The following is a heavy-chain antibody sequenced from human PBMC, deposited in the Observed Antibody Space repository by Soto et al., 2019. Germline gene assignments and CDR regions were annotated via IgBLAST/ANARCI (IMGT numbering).Heavy chain of an antibody. J-gene: IGHJ4*02. CDR1: GYTFTSYA. CDR2: INAGNGNT. CDR3: ARHLWLLGLFAY. V-gene: IGHV1-3*01. D-gene: IGHD5-18*01. Sequence: ASVKVSCKASGYTFTSYAMHWVRQAPGQRLEWMGWINAGNGNTKYSQKFQGRVTITRDTSASTAYMELSSLRSEDTAVYYCARHLWLLGLFAYGGQGPLVTVSS.